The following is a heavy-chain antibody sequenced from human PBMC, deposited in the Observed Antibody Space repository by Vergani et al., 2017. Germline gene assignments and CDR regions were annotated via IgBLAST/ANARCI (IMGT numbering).Heavy chain of an antibody. CDR3: ATPKTGGGSYFDY. V-gene: IGHV1-69*04. J-gene: IGHJ4*02. D-gene: IGHD7-27*01. Sequence: QVQLVQSGAEVKKPGASVKVSCKASGGTFSSYAISWVRQAPGQGLEWMGRIIPILGIANYAQKFQGRVTITADKSTSTAYMELSSLRSGDTAVYYCATPKTGGGSYFDYWGQGTLVTVSS. CDR2: IIPILGIA. CDR1: GGTFSSYA.